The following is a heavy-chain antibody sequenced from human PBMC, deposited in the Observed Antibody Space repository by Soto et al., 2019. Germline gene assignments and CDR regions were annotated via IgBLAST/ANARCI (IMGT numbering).Heavy chain of an antibody. CDR2: IKQDGSEK. CDR1: GFTFSSYW. Sequence: LRLSCAASGFTFSSYWMSWVRQAPGKGLEWVANIKQDGSEKYYVDSVKGRFTISRDNAKNSLYLQTNSLRAEDTAVYYCARGAATPLYYYYYMGVWGKGTTVTVSS. J-gene: IGHJ6*03. V-gene: IGHV3-7*01. D-gene: IGHD2-15*01. CDR3: ARGAATPLYYYYYMGV.